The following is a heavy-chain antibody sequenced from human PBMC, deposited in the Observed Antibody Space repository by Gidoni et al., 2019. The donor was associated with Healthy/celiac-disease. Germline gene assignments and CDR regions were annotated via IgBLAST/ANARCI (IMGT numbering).Heavy chain of an antibody. V-gene: IGHV3-9*01. CDR1: GFTVVDDA. J-gene: IGHJ6*02. CDR2: ISSNSGSI. D-gene: IGHD6-19*01. Sequence: EVQRVEWGGGVVEPGRSLRPSCAASGFTVVDDAMHWVRQAPGKGLEWVSCISSNSGSIGYADSVKGRFTISRDTAKNSLYLQMHSLRAEDTALYYCAKDIAVAGPYYSYGLDVWGQGTTVTVSS. CDR3: AKDIAVAGPYYSYGLDV.